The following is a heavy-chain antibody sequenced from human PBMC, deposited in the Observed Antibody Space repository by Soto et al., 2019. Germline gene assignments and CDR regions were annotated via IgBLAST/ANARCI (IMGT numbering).Heavy chain of an antibody. CDR3: ARAYGDYDHYDS. D-gene: IGHD4-17*01. J-gene: IGHJ4*02. Sequence: SETLSLTCTVSGDSISSGNKYWSWIRQPPGKGLEWIGYIYSSGSTYYNPSLSGRVTISVDRSKSQFSLELSSVTAADTAVYYCARAYGDYDHYDSWGQGTLVTVSS. CDR1: GDSISSGNKY. V-gene: IGHV4-30-4*01. CDR2: IYSSGST.